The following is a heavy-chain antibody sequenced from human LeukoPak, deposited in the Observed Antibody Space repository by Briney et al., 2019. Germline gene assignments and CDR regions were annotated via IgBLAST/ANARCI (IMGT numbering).Heavy chain of an antibody. CDR2: INPNSGGT. V-gene: IGHV1-2*02. D-gene: IGHD3-3*01. Sequence: ASVKVSCKASGYTFTGYYMHWVRQAPGQGLEWMGWINPNSGGTNYAQKFQGRVTMTRDTSISTAYMELSSLRSEDTAVYYCATATKPYYDFWSGSDPTNGFDPWGQGTLVTVSS. J-gene: IGHJ5*02. CDR1: GYTFTGYY. CDR3: ATATKPYYDFWSGSDPTNGFDP.